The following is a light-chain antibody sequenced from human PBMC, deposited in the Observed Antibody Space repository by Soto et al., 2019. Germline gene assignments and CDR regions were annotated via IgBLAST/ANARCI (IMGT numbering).Light chain of an antibody. Sequence: ALTQPASVSGSPGQSITISCTGSSSDVGTYKYVSWYQQHPGEAPKLMIYEVSNRPSGVSDRFSGSKSGNTASLIISGLQAEDEADYYCSSYTSSSTWVFGGGTKLTVL. V-gene: IGLV2-14*01. CDR2: EVS. CDR1: SSDVGTYKY. CDR3: SSYTSSSTWV. J-gene: IGLJ3*02.